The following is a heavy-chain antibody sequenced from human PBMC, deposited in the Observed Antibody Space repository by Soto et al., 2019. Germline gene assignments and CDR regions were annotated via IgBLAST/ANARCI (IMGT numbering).Heavy chain of an antibody. D-gene: IGHD2-2*02. J-gene: IGHJ6*03. CDR2: ISSSSSTI. CDR3: ARDNIPAAIGYYYYYMDV. Sequence: PGGSLRLSCAASGFTFSSYSMNWVRQAPGKGLEWVSYISSSSSTIYYADSVKGRFTISRDNAKNSLYLQMNSLRAEDTAVYYCARDNIPAAIGYYYYYMDVWGKGTTVTVSS. V-gene: IGHV3-48*01. CDR1: GFTFSSYS.